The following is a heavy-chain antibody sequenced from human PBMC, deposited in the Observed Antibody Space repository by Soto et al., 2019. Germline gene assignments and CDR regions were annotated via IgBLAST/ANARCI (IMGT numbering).Heavy chain of an antibody. CDR2: MNPSSGNT. V-gene: IGHV1-8*01. Sequence: QVQLVQSGAEVKKPGASVKVSCKASGYTFTSYDINWVRQATGQGLEWMGWMNPSSGNTGYAQKFQGRVTMTRNTSISTAYMELSSLRSEDTAVYYCARGATIRYDFWSGYYTPDYYYGMDVWGQGTTVTVSS. D-gene: IGHD3-3*01. J-gene: IGHJ6*02. CDR1: GYTFTSYD. CDR3: ARGATIRYDFWSGYYTPDYYYGMDV.